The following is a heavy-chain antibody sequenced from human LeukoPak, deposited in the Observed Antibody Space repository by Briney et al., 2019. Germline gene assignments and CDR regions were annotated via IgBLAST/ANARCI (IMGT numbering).Heavy chain of an antibody. D-gene: IGHD3-22*01. CDR1: GFTFRSYW. CDR2: INSDGSSA. Sequence: GGSLRLSCEASGFTFRSYWMHWVRQAPGKGLVWVSRINSDGSSATYADPVKGRFTISRDNAKNSLYLQMNSLRAEDTAVYYCARGDTIVGGNWFDPWGQGTLVTVSS. V-gene: IGHV3-74*01. CDR3: ARGDTIVGGNWFDP. J-gene: IGHJ5*02.